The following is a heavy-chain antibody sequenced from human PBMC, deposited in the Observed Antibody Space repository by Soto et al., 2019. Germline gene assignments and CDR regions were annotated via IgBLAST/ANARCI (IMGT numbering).Heavy chain of an antibody. D-gene: IGHD6-19*01. CDR2: IYYSGST. Sequence: PSETLSLTCTVSGGSISSYYWSWIRQPPGKGLEWIGYIYYSGSTNYNPSLKSRVTISVDTSKNQFSLKLSSVTAADTAVYYCARPDRTRSWLVLDYWGQGTLVTVSS. CDR3: ARPDRTRSWLVLDY. CDR1: GGSISSYY. V-gene: IGHV4-59*08. J-gene: IGHJ4*02.